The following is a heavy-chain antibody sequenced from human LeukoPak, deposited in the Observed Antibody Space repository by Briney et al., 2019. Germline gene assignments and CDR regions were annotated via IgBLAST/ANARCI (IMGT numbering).Heavy chain of an antibody. CDR3: ARICSSTDCLIPD. D-gene: IGHD2-2*01. CDR2: INSGASDT. J-gene: IGHJ4*02. V-gene: IGHV3-74*01. CDR1: GFTFSRHW. Sequence: AGGSLRLSCAASGFTFSRHWMHWVRQAPGKGLVWISRINSGASDTNYADFVKGRFTISRDNAKNTVYLQINSLRDEDTAVYYCARICSSTDCLIPDWGQGTLVTVSS.